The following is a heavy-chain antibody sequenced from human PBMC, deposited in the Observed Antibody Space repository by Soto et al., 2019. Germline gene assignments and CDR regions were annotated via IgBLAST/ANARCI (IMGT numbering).Heavy chain of an antibody. CDR3: EKDTQAWSGPYYFDY. J-gene: IGHJ4*02. CDR2: ISWSSGNI. Sequence: WLRRSGASSGFTFDDYAMHWVRQAPGKGPEWVSGISWSSGNIVYADSVKGRFTIPRDNAKNSLYLQMNSLRPEDTALYYCEKDTQAWSGPYYFDYWGQGTLVTVSS. V-gene: IGHV3-9*01. D-gene: IGHD3-3*01. CDR1: GFTFDDYA.